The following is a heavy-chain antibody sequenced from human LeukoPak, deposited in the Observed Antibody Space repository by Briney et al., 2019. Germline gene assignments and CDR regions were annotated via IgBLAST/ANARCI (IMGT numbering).Heavy chain of an antibody. CDR2: INPNSGGT. V-gene: IGHV1-2*02. CDR3: ARGPAASGYYDSRGRYGYFDY. D-gene: IGHD3-22*01. Sequence: ASVKVSCKASGYSFTGYYMHWVRQAPGRGLEWMGWINPNSGGTKYAQKFKGRVTMTRDTSISTAYMELSRLRSDDTAVYYCARGPAASGYYDSRGRYGYFDYWGQGTLVTVSS. CDR1: GYSFTGYY. J-gene: IGHJ4*02.